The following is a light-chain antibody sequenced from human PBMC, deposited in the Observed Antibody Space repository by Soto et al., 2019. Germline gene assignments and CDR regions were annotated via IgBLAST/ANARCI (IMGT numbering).Light chain of an antibody. J-gene: IGLJ1*01. Sequence: QSVLTQPPSASGSPGQSVTISCIGTASDIGRYNYVSWYQHHPGKAPKLIIYGVTKRPSGVPDRFSGSKSGNTASLTVSGLQADDEADYYCNSYVGSNNYVFGNGTKVTVL. CDR3: NSYVGSNNYV. CDR2: GVT. CDR1: ASDIGRYNY. V-gene: IGLV2-8*01.